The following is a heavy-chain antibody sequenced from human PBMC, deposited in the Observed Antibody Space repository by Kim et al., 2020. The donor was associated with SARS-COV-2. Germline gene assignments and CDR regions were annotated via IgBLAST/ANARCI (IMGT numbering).Heavy chain of an antibody. CDR2: ISYDGSNK. Sequence: GGSLRLSCAASGFTFSSYAMHWVRQAPGKGLEWVAVISYDGSNKYYADSVKGRFTISRDNSKNTLYLQMNSLRAEDTAVYYCAREVYSSSSGGWFDPWGQGTLVTVSS. V-gene: IGHV3-30*04. CDR3: AREVYSSSSGGWFDP. CDR1: GFTFSSYA. D-gene: IGHD6-6*01. J-gene: IGHJ5*02.